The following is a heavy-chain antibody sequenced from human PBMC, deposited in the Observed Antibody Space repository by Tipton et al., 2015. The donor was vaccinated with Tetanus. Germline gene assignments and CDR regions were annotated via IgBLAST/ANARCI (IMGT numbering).Heavy chain of an antibody. CDR2: IGHEGTPK. CDR3: AKDLEWSFDY. V-gene: IGHV3-33*06. Sequence: SLRLSCAASGFSFSSYTMHWVRQAPGKGLEWLALIGHEGTPKLYAGSVKGRFTISRDYSKNTVFLDMSNLRAEDTALYYCAKDLEWSFDYWGQGTRVTVSS. D-gene: IGHD3-3*01. J-gene: IGHJ4*02. CDR1: GFSFSSYT.